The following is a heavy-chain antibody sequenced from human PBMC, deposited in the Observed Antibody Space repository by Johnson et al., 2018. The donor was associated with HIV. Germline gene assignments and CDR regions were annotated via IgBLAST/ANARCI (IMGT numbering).Heavy chain of an antibody. J-gene: IGHJ3*02. Sequence: VQLVESGGGVVQPGRSLRLSCAASGFTFSSYAMHWVRQAPGKGLEWVAVISYDGSNKYYADSVKGRFTISRDNSKTTLYLQMNSLRAEDTAVYYCARVPEWIVGTDRVKDAFDIWGQGTMVTVSS. CDR1: GFTFSSYA. D-gene: IGHD1-26*01. CDR2: ISYDGSNK. V-gene: IGHV3-30-3*01. CDR3: ARVPEWIVGTDRVKDAFDI.